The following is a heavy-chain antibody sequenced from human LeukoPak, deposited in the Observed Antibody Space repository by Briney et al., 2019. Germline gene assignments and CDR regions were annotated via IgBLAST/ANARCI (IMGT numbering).Heavy chain of an antibody. Sequence: GGSLRLSCVASGLTLSGYWMHWVRQAPGKGLVWVLRINGDASSTSYADSVKGRFTISRDNAKSTLYLQMNSLRVEDTAVYYCARARGNTYGYFEYWGQGTLVTVSS. V-gene: IGHV3-74*01. CDR1: GLTLSGYW. CDR3: ARARGNTYGYFEY. D-gene: IGHD5-18*01. J-gene: IGHJ4*02. CDR2: INGDASST.